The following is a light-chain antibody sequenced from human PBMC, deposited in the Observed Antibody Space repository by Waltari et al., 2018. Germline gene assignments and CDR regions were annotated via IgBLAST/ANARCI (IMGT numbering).Light chain of an antibody. CDR1: QSVSSD. J-gene: IGKJ5*01. Sequence: EIVLTQSPATLSLSPGERATLSCRASQSVSSDLVWYQQTPGQTPRLLIYGASNRATGIPARFSGSGSGTDFTLTISSLESEDFAVYYCHQRSNWPITFGQGTRLEIK. CDR2: GAS. V-gene: IGKV3-11*01. CDR3: HQRSNWPIT.